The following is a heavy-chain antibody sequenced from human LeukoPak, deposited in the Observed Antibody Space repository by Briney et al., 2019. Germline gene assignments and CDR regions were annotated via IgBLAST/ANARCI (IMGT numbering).Heavy chain of an antibody. D-gene: IGHD1-26*01. J-gene: IGHJ4*02. CDR2: TYYSGST. CDR3: VGGSYPLDY. V-gene: IGHV4-31*03. Sequence: PSETLSLTCTVSGTSISRSGYYWSWIRQHPGKGLECIGFTYYSGSTHYNPSLESRVTISVDTSKNQLSLKLNSVTAADTAVYYRVGGSYPLDYWGLGALVTVSS. CDR1: GTSISRSGYY.